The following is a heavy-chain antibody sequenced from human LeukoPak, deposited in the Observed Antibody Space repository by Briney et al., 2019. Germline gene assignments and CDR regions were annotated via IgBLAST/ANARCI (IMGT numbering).Heavy chain of an antibody. Sequence: ASVKASCKVSGYTLNELSIHWVRQAAGKGLEWMGGFDPEYGETVYAQKFQGRVTMAEDTSTDTACMELSSLRSEDTAVYYCAPLDFWVPSTWGQGTLVTVSS. CDR1: GYTLNELS. D-gene: IGHD3-3*01. CDR2: FDPEYGET. V-gene: IGHV1-24*01. CDR3: APLDFWVPST. J-gene: IGHJ5*02.